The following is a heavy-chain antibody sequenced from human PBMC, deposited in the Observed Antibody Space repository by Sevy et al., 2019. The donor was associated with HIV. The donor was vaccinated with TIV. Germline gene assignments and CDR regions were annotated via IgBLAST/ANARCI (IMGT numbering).Heavy chain of an antibody. Sequence: SETLSLTCAVYGGSFSGYYWSWIRQPPGKGLEWIGEINHSGSTNYNPSLKSRVTISVDTSKNQFSRKLSSVTAADTAVYYCARGSGRMIVVVTSPNWFDPWGQGTLVTVSS. CDR1: GGSFSGYY. D-gene: IGHD3-22*01. CDR3: ARGSGRMIVVVTSPNWFDP. CDR2: INHSGST. J-gene: IGHJ5*02. V-gene: IGHV4-34*01.